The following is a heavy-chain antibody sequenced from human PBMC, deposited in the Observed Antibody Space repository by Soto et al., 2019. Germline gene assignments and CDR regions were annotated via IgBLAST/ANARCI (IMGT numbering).Heavy chain of an antibody. D-gene: IGHD3-16*01. CDR1: GFTFSDYY. CDR2: ISSSGKTI. Sequence: QVQLVESGGGLVKPGGSLRLSCAASGFTFSDYYMSWIRQAPGKGLKWVSYISSSGKTIYYADSVKGRFTISRDNTKNSLYLQMNSLRAEDTAVYYCARVHGDLWDYYYYYMDVWGKGTTVTVSS. J-gene: IGHJ6*03. CDR3: ARVHGDLWDYYYYYMDV. V-gene: IGHV3-11*01.